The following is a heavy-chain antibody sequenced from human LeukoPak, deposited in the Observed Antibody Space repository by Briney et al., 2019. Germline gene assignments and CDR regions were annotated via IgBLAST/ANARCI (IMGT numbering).Heavy chain of an antibody. D-gene: IGHD6-19*01. J-gene: IGHJ4*02. V-gene: IGHV3-48*03. CDR1: GFTFSSYE. CDR2: ISSSGSTI. Sequence: GGSLRLSCAASGFTFSSYEMNWVRQAPGKGLEWVSYISSSGSTIYYADSVKGRFTISRDNAKNSLYLQMNSLRAEDTAVYYCARESEGGWVDYWGQGTLVTVSS. CDR3: ARESEGGWVDY.